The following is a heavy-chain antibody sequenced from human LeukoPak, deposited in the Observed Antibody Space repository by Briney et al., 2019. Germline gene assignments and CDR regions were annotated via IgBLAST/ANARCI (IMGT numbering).Heavy chain of an antibody. CDR1: GYSFTSYW. CDR2: IYPGDSDT. Sequence: GESLKISCKGSGYSFTSYWIGWVRQMPGKGLEWMGIIYPGDSDTRYSPSFRGQVTISADKSISTAYLQWSSLKASDTAMYYCARREFGMVRGVANFDYWGQGTLVTVSS. V-gene: IGHV5-51*01. CDR3: ARREFGMVRGVANFDY. J-gene: IGHJ4*02. D-gene: IGHD3-10*01.